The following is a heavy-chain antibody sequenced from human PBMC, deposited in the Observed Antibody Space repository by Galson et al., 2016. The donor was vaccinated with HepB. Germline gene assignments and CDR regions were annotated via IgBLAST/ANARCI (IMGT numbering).Heavy chain of an antibody. V-gene: IGHV3-30*18. CDR1: GFTFGNHG. J-gene: IGHJ6*02. CDR2: ITYGGSNK. CDR3: AKELLPPFGVILTSYNMDV. Sequence: SLRLSCAASGFTFGNHGMHWVRQAPSKGLEWVALITYGGSNKYYADTLKGRFTIPRDNSKNRLYLQMNSLRPEDTAVYYCAKELLPPFGVILTSYNMDVWGQGTTVTVSS. D-gene: IGHD3-3*01.